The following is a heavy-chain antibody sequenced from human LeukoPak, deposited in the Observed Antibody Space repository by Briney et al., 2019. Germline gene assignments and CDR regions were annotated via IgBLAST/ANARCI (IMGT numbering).Heavy chain of an antibody. V-gene: IGHV3-7*01. CDR1: GFPLSSYW. CDR2: IKQDGSEK. CDR3: ARPLDGYSYFDY. D-gene: IGHD5-24*01. J-gene: IGHJ4*02. Sequence: GGSLRLSCAASGFPLSSYWMSWVRQAPGKGLEWVANIKQDGSEKNYVDSVKGRFTISRDNAKNSLCLQMNSLRAEDTAVYYCARPLDGYSYFDYWGQGTLVTVSS.